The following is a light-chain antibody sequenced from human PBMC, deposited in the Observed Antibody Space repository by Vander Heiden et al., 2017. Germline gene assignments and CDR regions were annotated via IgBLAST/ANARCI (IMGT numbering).Light chain of an antibody. CDR1: QSISSY. V-gene: IGKV1-39*01. CDR3: QQSYSTPLT. J-gene: IGKJ4*01. CDR2: AAS. Sequence: DIQMTQSPSSLSASVRARVTITCRASQSISSYLNWYQQKPGNAPKLLIYAASSLHSGVPARFSGSGSGTDFTLTISSLQPEDFATYYCQQSYSTPLTFGGGTKVEIK.